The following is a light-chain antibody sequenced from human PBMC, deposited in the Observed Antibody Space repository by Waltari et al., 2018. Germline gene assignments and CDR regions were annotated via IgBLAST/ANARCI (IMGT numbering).Light chain of an antibody. J-gene: IGLJ1*01. CDR1: SSNIGSNT. CDR3: AAWDDSLSGFYV. CDR2: SNN. Sequence: QSVLTQPPSASGTPGQRVTISCSRSSSNIGSNTVNWYQQLPGTAPKLLIYSNNQRPSGVPDRFSGSKSGTSASLAISGLQSEDEADYYCAAWDDSLSGFYVFGTGTKVTVL. V-gene: IGLV1-44*01.